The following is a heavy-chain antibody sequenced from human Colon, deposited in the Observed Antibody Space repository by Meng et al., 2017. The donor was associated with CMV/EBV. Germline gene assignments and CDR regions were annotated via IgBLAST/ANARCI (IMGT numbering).Heavy chain of an antibody. CDR3: AREGYCSSAGCYAGYYYGLDV. CDR2: ISSSSSYI. J-gene: IGHJ6*02. Sequence: GESLKISCAASGFTFSDYTMNWVRQAPGKGLEWVSSISSSSSYIYYAESVKGRFTISRDNAKHSLYLQMNSLRTEDTAVYYCAREGYCSSAGCYAGYYYGLDVWGQGTLVTVSS. V-gene: IGHV3-21*01. D-gene: IGHD2-2*01. CDR1: GFTFSDYT.